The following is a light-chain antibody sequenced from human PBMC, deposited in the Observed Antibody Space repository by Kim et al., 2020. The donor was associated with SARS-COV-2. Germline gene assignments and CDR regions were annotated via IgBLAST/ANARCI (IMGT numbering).Light chain of an antibody. V-gene: IGLV1-44*01. Sequence: SELTQPPSASGTPGQRVIISCSGSSSNIGLNTVSWYQQLPGTAPKLLIYTNDQRPSGVPDRFSGSKSGTSASLAITGLQSDDEADYYCAAWDDSLTGVLFGGGTQLTVL. CDR3: AAWDDSLTGVL. CDR1: SSNIGLNT. CDR2: TND. J-gene: IGLJ2*01.